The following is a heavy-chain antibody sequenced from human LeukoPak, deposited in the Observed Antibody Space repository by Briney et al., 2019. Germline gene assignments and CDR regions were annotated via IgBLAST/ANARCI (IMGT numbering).Heavy chain of an antibody. CDR2: IYYSGST. CDR3: ARSAIGTADFDY. CDR1: GGSISSSSYY. J-gene: IGHJ4*02. V-gene: IGHV4-39*07. D-gene: IGHD6-13*01. Sequence: SETLSLTCTVSGGSISSSSYYWGWIRQPPGKGLEWIGSIYYSGSTYYNPSLKSRVTMSVDTSKNQFSLKLTSVTAADTAVYYCARSAIGTADFDYWGQGTLVTVSS.